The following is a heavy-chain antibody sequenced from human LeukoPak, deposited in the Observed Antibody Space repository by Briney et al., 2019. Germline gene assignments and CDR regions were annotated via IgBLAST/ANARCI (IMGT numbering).Heavy chain of an antibody. CDR2: ITSDSNLI. D-gene: IGHD4-17*01. J-gene: IGHJ4*02. CDR1: GFAFSDYS. CDR3: ASGGTTVWGY. Sequence: GGSLRLSCAASGFAFSDYSMNWVRQAPGKGLEWISAITSDSNLIYYADSLRGRITISRGNAANSVYLQMNGLRAEDTAIYYCASGGTTVWGYWGQGALVIVSS. V-gene: IGHV3-21*06.